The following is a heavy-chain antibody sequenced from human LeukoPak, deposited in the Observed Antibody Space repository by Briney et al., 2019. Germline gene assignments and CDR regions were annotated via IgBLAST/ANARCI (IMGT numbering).Heavy chain of an antibody. CDR3: ARHVGYDSGGYYYREDYFDY. CDR2: ISTSSSYI. Sequence: GGSLRLSCAASGFTFNKYSMNWVRQAPGKGLEWVSSISTSSSYIYYADSVKGRFTISRDNAKNSLYLQMNSLRAEDTAVFYCARHVGYDSGGYYYREDYFDYWGQGTLVTVSS. CDR1: GFTFNKYS. D-gene: IGHD3-22*01. J-gene: IGHJ4*02. V-gene: IGHV3-21*06.